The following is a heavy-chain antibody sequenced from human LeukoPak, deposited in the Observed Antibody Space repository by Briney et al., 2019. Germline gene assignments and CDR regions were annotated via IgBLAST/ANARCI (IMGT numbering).Heavy chain of an antibody. Sequence: PSETQSLTCTVSGGSISSPNSYWGWIRQPPGKGLEWIGSIFYDGTTYYNPSLKSRVTISVDTSKSQFSLTLRSVTAADTAVYYCARRVVAGTTVDFWGQGNLVTVSS. V-gene: IGHV4-39*01. D-gene: IGHD6-19*01. CDR2: IFYDGTT. J-gene: IGHJ4*02. CDR3: ARRVVAGTTVDF. CDR1: GGSISSPNSY.